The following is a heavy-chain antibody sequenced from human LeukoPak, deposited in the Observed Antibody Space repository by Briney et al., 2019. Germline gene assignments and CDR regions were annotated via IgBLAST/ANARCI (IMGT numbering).Heavy chain of an antibody. CDR2: INSDGSST. J-gene: IGHJ6*02. Sequence: GGSLRLSCAASGFTFSNDYMSWVRQAPGKGLVWVSGINSDGSSTTYADSVKGRFTISRDNAKNTLYLQMNNLRAEDTAVYYCARGRYYGMDVWGQGTTVTVSS. CDR3: ARGRYYGMDV. CDR1: GFTFSNDY. V-gene: IGHV3-74*03.